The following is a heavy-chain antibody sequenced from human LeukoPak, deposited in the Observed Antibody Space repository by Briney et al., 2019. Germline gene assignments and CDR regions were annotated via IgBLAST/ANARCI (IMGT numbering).Heavy chain of an antibody. V-gene: IGHV1-2*02. J-gene: IGHJ6*03. CDR1: GYTFTGYY. CDR2: INPNSGGT. Sequence: ASVKVSCKASGYTFTGYYMHWVRQAPGQGLEWMGWINPNSGGTNYAQKFQGRVTMTRDTSISTAYMELSRLRSDDTAVYYCARDYCSSTSCYTYLGMVYYYYYYMDVWGKGTTVTVSS. D-gene: IGHD2-2*02. CDR3: ARDYCSSTSCYTYLGMVYYYYYYMDV.